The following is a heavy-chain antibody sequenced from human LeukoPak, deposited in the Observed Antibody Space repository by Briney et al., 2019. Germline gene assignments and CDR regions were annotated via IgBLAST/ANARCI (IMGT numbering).Heavy chain of an antibody. D-gene: IGHD5-24*01. CDR2: IYPGDSDT. Sequence: GESLKISCKGSGYSFTNYWICWVRQMPGKGLEWMGIIYPGDSDTRYGPSFQGQVTISADKSISTAYLQWSSLKASDTAMYYCARHRGYYNLDFDLWGRGTLVTVSS. J-gene: IGHJ2*01. V-gene: IGHV5-51*01. CDR1: GYSFTNYW. CDR3: ARHRGYYNLDFDL.